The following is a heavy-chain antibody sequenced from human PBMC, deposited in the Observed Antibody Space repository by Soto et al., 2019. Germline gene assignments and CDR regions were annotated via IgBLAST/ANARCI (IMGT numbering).Heavy chain of an antibody. J-gene: IGHJ4*02. V-gene: IGHV4-39*01. CDR1: GGSVTNSSYY. D-gene: IGHD4-17*01. CDR2: VYCRGRS. CDR3: VSQRTTVPTQAYFDY. Sequence: SETLSLTCTVSGGSVTNSSYYWGWIRQSPGKGLEWIGSVYCRGRSYSKSSVKSRVTISVDTSKNRFSLSLNSVTASDTAVYFCVSQRTTVPTQAYFDYWGPGALVTVSS.